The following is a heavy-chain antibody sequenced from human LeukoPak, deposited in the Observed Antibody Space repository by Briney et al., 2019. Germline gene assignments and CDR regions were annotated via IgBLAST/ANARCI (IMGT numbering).Heavy chain of an antibody. CDR2: ISYSGST. CDR1: GDSISSSDYY. J-gene: IGHJ4*02. Sequence: PSETLSLTCTVSGDSISSSDYYWGWIRQPPGKGLGWIGTISYSGSTNYNPSLKSRVTISVDTSKNQLSLKLSSMTAADTAVYYCARQWLVSPLFDYWGQGTLVTVSS. CDR3: ARQWLVSPLFDY. D-gene: IGHD6-19*01. V-gene: IGHV4-39*01.